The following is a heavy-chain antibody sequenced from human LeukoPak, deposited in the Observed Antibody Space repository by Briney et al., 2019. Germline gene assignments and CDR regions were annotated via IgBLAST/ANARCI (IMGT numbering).Heavy chain of an antibody. V-gene: IGHV3-23*01. J-gene: IGHJ5*02. CDR1: GFTFASNA. CDR3: AKWRGNRGVNWFDP. D-gene: IGHD3-10*01. CDR2: ISGSGGST. Sequence: PGGSRRLSCPAPGFTFASNARTWFRQAPGKGLDWSSAISGSGGSTYYADSAKGRFTISRDNSKNTLYLQMNSLRAEDTAVYYCAKWRGNRGVNWFDPWGQGTLVTVSS.